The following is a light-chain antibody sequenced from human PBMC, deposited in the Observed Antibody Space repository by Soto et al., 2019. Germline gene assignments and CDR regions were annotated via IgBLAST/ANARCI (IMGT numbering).Light chain of an antibody. CDR3: QESYSTSRT. J-gene: IGKJ1*01. CDR2: AAS. V-gene: IGKV1-39*01. CDR1: QGISSY. Sequence: DIQITQSPSSLSASVGDRVTITCRASQGISSYLNWYQQKLGKAPKLLIYAASSLQSGVPSRFSGSGSGTDFTLTISSLQPEDFATYYCQESYSTSRTFGQGTKVDIK.